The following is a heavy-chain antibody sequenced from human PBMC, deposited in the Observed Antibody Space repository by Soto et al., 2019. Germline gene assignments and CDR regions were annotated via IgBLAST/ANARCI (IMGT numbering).Heavy chain of an antibody. D-gene: IGHD5-12*01. CDR3: ARELGRWLQFGAFDI. CDR1: GYTFTSYA. V-gene: IGHV1-3*01. Sequence: ASVKFSCKASGYTFTSYAMHWVRQAPGQRLEWMGWINAGNGNTKYSQKFQGRVTITRDTSASTAYMELSSLRSEDTAVYYCARELGRWLQFGAFDIWGQGTMVNVSS. CDR2: INAGNGNT. J-gene: IGHJ3*02.